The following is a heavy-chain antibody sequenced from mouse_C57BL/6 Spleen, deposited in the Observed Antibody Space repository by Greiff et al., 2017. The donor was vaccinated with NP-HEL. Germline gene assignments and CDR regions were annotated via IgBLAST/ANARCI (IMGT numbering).Heavy chain of an antibody. CDR2: IYPRSGNT. CDR1: GYTFTSYG. Sequence: VQLQQSGAELARPGASVKLSCKASGYTFTSYGISWVKQRTGQGLEWIGEIYPRSGNTYYNEKFKGKATLTADKSSSTAYMELRSLTSEDSAVYFCASKGLRGFAYWGQRTLVTVSA. V-gene: IGHV1-81*01. J-gene: IGHJ3*01. CDR3: ASKGLRGFAY. D-gene: IGHD3-1*01.